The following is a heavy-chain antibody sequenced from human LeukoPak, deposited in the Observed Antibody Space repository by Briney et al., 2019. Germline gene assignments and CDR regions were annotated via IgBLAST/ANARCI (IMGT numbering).Heavy chain of an antibody. CDR1: GFSFSTYW. Sequence: GGSLRLSCETSGFSFSTYWMAWVRQPPGKGLEWVANIRQDGSEKYYVDSVKGRFTISRDNAKSSLYLQMKSLRAEDTAVYYCVRDVAYDFRNPYRYFQHWGQGTLVTVSS. CDR2: IRQDGSEK. J-gene: IGHJ1*01. D-gene: IGHD3-3*01. CDR3: VRDVAYDFRNPYRYFQH. V-gene: IGHV3-7*01.